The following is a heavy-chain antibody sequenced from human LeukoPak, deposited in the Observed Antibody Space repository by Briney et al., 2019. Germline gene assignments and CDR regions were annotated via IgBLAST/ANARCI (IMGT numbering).Heavy chain of an antibody. CDR1: GFTCSSYG. V-gene: IGHV3-30*02. CDR2: IRYDGSNK. D-gene: IGHD3-22*01. Sequence: PGGSLRLSCAASGFTCSSYGMHWVRQAPGKGLEWVAFIRYDGSNKYYADSVKGRFTISRDNSKNTLYLQMNSLRAEDTAVYYCAKEGIGGYWGYFDYWGQGTLVTVSS. CDR3: AKEGIGGYWGYFDY. J-gene: IGHJ4*02.